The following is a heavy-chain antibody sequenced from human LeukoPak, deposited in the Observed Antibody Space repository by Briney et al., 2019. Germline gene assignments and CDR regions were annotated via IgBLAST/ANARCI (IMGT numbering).Heavy chain of an antibody. CDR3: TKREGPMSGSYDYFDP. CDR2: IHSNGYT. J-gene: IGHJ5*02. Sequence: PSETLSLTCTVSGGSISGYYWSWIRQPPGQGLEWIAYIHSNGYTNYNPSPKRRVTISVDTSKNQFSLTVTSVTAADTAMYCCTKREGPMSGSYDYFDPWGQGTLVTVS. V-gene: IGHV4-4*09. CDR1: GGSISGYY. D-gene: IGHD1-26*01.